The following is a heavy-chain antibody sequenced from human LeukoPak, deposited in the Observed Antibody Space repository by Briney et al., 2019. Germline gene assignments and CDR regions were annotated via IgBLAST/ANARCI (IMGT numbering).Heavy chain of an antibody. CDR2: IIPIFGTA. J-gene: IGHJ4*02. CDR1: GGTFSSYA. D-gene: IGHD6-6*01. CDR3: ARGSGMYSSSSGGDY. V-gene: IGHV1-69*13. Sequence: GASVKVSCKASGGTFSSYAISWVRQAPGQGLEWMGGIIPIFGTANYAQKFQGRVTITADESTSTAYMELSSLRSEDTAVYYCARGSGMYSSSSGGDYWGQGTLVTVSS.